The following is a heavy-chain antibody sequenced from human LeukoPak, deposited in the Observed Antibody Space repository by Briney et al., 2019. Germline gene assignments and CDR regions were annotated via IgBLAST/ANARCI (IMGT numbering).Heavy chain of an antibody. J-gene: IGHJ4*02. Sequence: GGSLRLSCVASGFTFSDYYMDWVRQAPGQGLEWVGRARNRANSYTTEYAASVKDRFIISRDDSKNLLYLQLNSLKTEDTAVYFCARRGLSDSRGFNPDFDYWGRGNLVTVSS. CDR1: GFTFSDYY. CDR2: ARNRANSYTT. D-gene: IGHD1-14*01. V-gene: IGHV3-72*01. CDR3: ARRGLSDSRGFNPDFDY.